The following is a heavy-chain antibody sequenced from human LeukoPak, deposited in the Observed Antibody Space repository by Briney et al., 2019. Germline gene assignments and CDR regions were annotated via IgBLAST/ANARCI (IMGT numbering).Heavy chain of an antibody. J-gene: IGHJ5*02. V-gene: IGHV4-4*07. CDR1: GGSISNYY. CDR3: ARARLWWCSGGSCYGNGNWFDP. D-gene: IGHD2-15*01. Sequence: SETLSLTCTVSGGSISNYYWSWIRQPAGKGLEWIGRIYTSGSTNYNPSLKSRVTISVDTSKNQFSLKLSSVTAADTAVYYCARARLWWCSGGSCYGNGNWFDPWGQGTLVTVSS. CDR2: IYTSGST.